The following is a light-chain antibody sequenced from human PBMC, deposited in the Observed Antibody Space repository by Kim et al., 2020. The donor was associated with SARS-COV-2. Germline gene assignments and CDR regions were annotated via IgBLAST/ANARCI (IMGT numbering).Light chain of an antibody. CDR2: DAS. CDR3: QQRTNWPLT. V-gene: IGKV3-11*01. Sequence: SPGERAPLSCRASQSVGSHLAWYQQKPGQGPSLLIYDASNRATGIPARFSGSGSGTDFTLTISSLEPEDFAVYYCQQRTNWPLTFGGGTKVDIK. J-gene: IGKJ4*01. CDR1: QSVGSH.